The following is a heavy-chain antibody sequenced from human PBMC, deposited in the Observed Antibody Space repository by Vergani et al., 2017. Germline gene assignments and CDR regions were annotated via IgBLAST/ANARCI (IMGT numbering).Heavy chain of an antibody. J-gene: IGHJ4*02. Sequence: QVQLQESGPGLVKPSETLSLTCTVPGGSISSYYWSWIRPHPGKGLEWIGYIYYSGSTNYNPYLKSRVTISVETSKNQFSLKLSSVTAADTAVYYCARGPTAGYSYGYRNRYFDYWGQGTLVTVSS. CDR1: GGSISSYY. CDR2: IYYSGST. D-gene: IGHD5-18*01. CDR3: ARGPTAGYSYGYRNRYFDY. V-gene: IGHV4-59*12.